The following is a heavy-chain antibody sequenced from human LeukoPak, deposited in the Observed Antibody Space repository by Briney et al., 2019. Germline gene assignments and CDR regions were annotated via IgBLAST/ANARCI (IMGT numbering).Heavy chain of an antibody. D-gene: IGHD4-17*01. CDR2: IWYDGSNK. CDR1: GFTFSRHG. Sequence: PGRSLRLSCVASGFTFSRHGMHWVRQAPGKGLEWVAVIWYDGSNKYYADSVKGRFTISRDSSKNTLYLQMNSLRAEGTAVYYCARDAYGDYYFDYWGQGTLVTVSS. V-gene: IGHV3-33*01. J-gene: IGHJ4*02. CDR3: ARDAYGDYYFDY.